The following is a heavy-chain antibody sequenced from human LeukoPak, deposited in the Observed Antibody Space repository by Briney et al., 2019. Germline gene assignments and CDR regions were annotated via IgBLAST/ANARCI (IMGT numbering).Heavy chain of an antibody. J-gene: IGHJ3*02. D-gene: IGHD2-15*01. CDR2: IYYSGST. CDR1: GGSISSYY. Sequence: PSETLSLTCTVSGGSISSYYWSWIRQPPGKGLEWIGSIYYSGSTYYNPSLKSRVTISVDTSKNQFSLKLSSVTAADTAVYYCASRLGYEARAFDIWGQGTMVTVSS. CDR3: ASRLGYEARAFDI. V-gene: IGHV4-39*07.